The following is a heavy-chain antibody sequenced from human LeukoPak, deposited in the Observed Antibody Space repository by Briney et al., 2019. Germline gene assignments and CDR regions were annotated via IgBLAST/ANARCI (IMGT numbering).Heavy chain of an antibody. CDR1: GGSISSYY. D-gene: IGHD3-10*01. V-gene: IGHV4-59*01. J-gene: IGHJ5*02. CDR3: ARDLTMVRGVIYHWFDP. CDR2: IYYSGST. Sequence: SETLSLTCTVSGGSISSYYWSWIRQPPGKGLELIGYIYYSGSTNYNPSLKSRVTISVDTSKNQFSLKLSSVTAADTAVYYCARDLTMVRGVIYHWFDPWGQGTLVTVSS.